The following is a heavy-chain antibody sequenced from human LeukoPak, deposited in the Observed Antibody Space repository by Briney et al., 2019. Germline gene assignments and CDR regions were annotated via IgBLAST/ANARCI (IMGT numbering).Heavy chain of an antibody. J-gene: IGHJ6*02. CDR2: MLYDGSNN. V-gene: IGHV3-33*01. CDR1: GFTFSNYG. Sequence: GGALRLSCTASGFTFSNYGMHWVRQAPGKGLEGVAIMLYDGSNNYYADSVKGRCTMSRDKSKNTMYLHLNSLRAEDTAVYYCARDERLRLGELSWGPPSRRDYYGMDVWGQGTTVTVSS. D-gene: IGHD3-16*02. CDR3: ARDERLRLGELSWGPPSRRDYYGMDV.